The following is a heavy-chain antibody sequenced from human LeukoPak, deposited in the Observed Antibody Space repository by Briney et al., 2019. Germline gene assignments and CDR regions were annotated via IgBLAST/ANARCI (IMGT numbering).Heavy chain of an antibody. CDR1: GFTFSSYA. CDR3: AREGYSSSSAFDY. D-gene: IGHD6-6*01. V-gene: IGHV3-21*01. CDR2: ISSSSSYI. Sequence: GGSLRLSCAASGFTFSSYAMHWVRQAPGKGLEWVSSISSSSSYIYYADSVKGRFTISRDNAKNSLYLQMNSLRAEDTAVYYCAREGYSSSSAFDYWGQGTLVTVSS. J-gene: IGHJ4*02.